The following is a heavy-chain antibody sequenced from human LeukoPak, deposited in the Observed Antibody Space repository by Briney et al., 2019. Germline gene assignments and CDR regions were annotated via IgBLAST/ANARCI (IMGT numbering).Heavy chain of an antibody. Sequence: SETLSLTCTVSGGSISSSSYYWGWIRQPPGKGLEWIGSIYYSGSTYYNPSLKSRVTISVDTSKNQFSLQLSSVTAADTAVYYCARHYRQYDFWSGYSFTDVDYWGQGTLVTVSS. V-gene: IGHV4-39*01. D-gene: IGHD3-3*01. CDR1: GGSISSSSYY. CDR2: IYYSGST. CDR3: ARHYRQYDFWSGYSFTDVDY. J-gene: IGHJ4*02.